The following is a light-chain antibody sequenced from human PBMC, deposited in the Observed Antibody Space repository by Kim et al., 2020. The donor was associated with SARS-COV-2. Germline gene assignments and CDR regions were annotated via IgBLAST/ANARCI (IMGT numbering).Light chain of an antibody. J-gene: IGLJ3*02. V-gene: IGLV3-1*01. CDR1: KLGHKY. CDR2: QDT. CDR3: QAWDTSGV. Sequence: VYVSPGQTASIPCSGDKLGHKYTCWYQQKPGQSPVLVIYQDTKRPSGIPERFSGSNSGNTATLTISGTQAIDEADYYCQAWDTSGVFGGGTQLTVL.